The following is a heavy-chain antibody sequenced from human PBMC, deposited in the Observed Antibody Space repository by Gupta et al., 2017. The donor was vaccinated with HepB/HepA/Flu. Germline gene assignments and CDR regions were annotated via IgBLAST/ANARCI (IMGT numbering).Heavy chain of an antibody. Sequence: EVQLVESGGGLVQPGGSLRLSCAASGFTFSTYSMNWVRQVPGKGLEWISYICSSSGVVRNADSGKGRFTISRDKAKNSLYLEMNSMRDEETAVYYCAGDDFWGGNDYWGQGNLVTVSS. D-gene: IGHD3-3*01. CDR2: ICSSSGVV. V-gene: IGHV3-48*02. J-gene: IGHJ4*02. CDR3: AGDDFWGGNDY. CDR1: GFTFSTYS.